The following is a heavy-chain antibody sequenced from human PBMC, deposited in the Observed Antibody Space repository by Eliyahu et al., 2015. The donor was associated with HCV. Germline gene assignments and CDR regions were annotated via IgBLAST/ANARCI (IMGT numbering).Heavy chain of an antibody. CDR2: ISGSGGST. CDR3: AKAQWTTVVKLNDY. D-gene: IGHD4-23*01. V-gene: IGHV3-23*01. CDR1: GFTFSSXA. Sequence: EVQLLESGGGLVQPGGSXRLSCXASGFTFSSXAMSWVRXAPGKGLEWVSAISGSGGSTYXADSVKGRFTISRDNSKNTLYLQMNSLRAEDTAVYYCAKAQWTTVVKLNDYWGQGTLVTVSS. J-gene: IGHJ4*02.